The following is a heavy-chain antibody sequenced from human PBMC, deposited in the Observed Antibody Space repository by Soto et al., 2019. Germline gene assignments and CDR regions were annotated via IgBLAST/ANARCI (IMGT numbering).Heavy chain of an antibody. D-gene: IGHD2-15*01. Sequence: GASVKVSCKASGYTFTSYDINWVRQATGQGLEWMGWMNPNSGNTGYAQRFQGRVTMTRNTSISTAYMELSSLRSEDTAVYYCARPEGYCSGGSCQPDYYYGMDVWGQGTTVTVSS. V-gene: IGHV1-8*01. CDR2: MNPNSGNT. CDR3: ARPEGYCSGGSCQPDYYYGMDV. CDR1: GYTFTSYD. J-gene: IGHJ6*02.